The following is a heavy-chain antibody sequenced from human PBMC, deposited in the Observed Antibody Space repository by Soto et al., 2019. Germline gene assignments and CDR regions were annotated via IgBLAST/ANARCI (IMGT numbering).Heavy chain of an antibody. V-gene: IGHV3-30-3*01. Sequence: GGSLRLSCAASGFTFSSYAMHWVRQAPGKGLEWVAVISYDGSNKYYADPVKGRFTISRDNSKNTLYLQMNSLRAEDTAVNYCARTLRRIQLWSYFDYWGQGTLVTVSS. CDR2: ISYDGSNK. J-gene: IGHJ4*02. D-gene: IGHD5-18*01. CDR1: GFTFSSYA. CDR3: ARTLRRIQLWSYFDY.